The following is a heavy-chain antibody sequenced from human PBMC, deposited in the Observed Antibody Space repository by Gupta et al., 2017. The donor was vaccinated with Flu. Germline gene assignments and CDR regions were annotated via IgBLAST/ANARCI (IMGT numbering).Heavy chain of an antibody. CDR1: GFTFSSYG. Sequence: QVQLVESGGGVVQPGRSLRLSCAASGFTFSSYGMHWVRQAPGKGLEWVAVISYDGSNKYYADSVKGRFTISRDNSKNTLYLQMNSLRAEDTAVYYCAKDRAVAGREFAYYYYGMDVWGQGTTVTVSS. CDR2: ISYDGSNK. V-gene: IGHV3-30*18. J-gene: IGHJ6*02. D-gene: IGHD6-19*01. CDR3: AKDRAVAGREFAYYYYGMDV.